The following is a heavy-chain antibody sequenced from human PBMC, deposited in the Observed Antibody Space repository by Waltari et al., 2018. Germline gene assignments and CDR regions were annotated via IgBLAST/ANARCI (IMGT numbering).Heavy chain of an antibody. Sequence: QVQLVQSGAEVKKPGSSVKVSCKTSGDTFNNYAISWLRQAPGQGLEWMGPILPIFGTTKSAQRFRDRVAVTADKSTTTVYMELTILTSEDTAVYYCAREDNNPWVRYRTDWYDPWGQGTLVTVSS. CDR1: GDTFNNYA. CDR3: AREDNNPWVRYRTDWYDP. D-gene: IGHD3-16*02. J-gene: IGHJ5*02. CDR2: ILPIFGTT. V-gene: IGHV1-69*06.